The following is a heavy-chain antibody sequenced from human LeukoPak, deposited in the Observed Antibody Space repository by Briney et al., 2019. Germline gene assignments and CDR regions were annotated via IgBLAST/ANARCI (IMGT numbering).Heavy chain of an antibody. V-gene: IGHV3-74*01. Sequence: PGGSLRLSCVASGFTLRSYWMHWVPQVPGKGLVWVSRINNAGSSTNYADSVKGRFTISRDNAKNTLYLQMSSLRAEDTAVYFCARAYGMDVWGQGTTVTVSS. CDR2: INNAGSST. CDR1: GFTLRSYW. CDR3: ARAYGMDV. J-gene: IGHJ6*02.